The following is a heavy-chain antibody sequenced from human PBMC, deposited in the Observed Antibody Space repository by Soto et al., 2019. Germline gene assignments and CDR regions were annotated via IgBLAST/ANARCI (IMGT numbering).Heavy chain of an antibody. J-gene: IGHJ4*02. D-gene: IGHD6-19*01. CDR2: IYWDDDK. Sequence: QITLKESGPTLVKPTQTLTLTCTFSGFSLSTSGVGVGWIRQPPGKALEWLALIYWDDDKRYSPSLKSRLTITKDTSKNQVVLTMTNMDPVDPATYYCAHIHYGLVLGYWGQGTLVTVSS. CDR1: GFSLSTSGVG. CDR3: AHIHYGLVLGY. V-gene: IGHV2-5*02.